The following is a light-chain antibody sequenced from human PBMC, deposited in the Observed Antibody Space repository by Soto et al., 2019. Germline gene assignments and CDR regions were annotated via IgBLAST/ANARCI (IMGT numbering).Light chain of an antibody. CDR1: QTVSSSF. J-gene: IGKJ1*01. Sequence: MELTQSQGTLYWSREDRATLSCRTSQTVSSSFLAWYQQTPGQAPMLLIYDAAIRPTDIPDRFTGSGSGTDFPLTISRLEPEDFAVYYCHQYGYLGTFGQGTKVDI. V-gene: IGKV3-20*01. CDR3: HQYGYLGT. CDR2: DAA.